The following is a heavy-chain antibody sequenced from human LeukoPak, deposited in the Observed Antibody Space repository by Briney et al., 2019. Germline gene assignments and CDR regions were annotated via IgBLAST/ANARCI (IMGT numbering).Heavy chain of an antibody. Sequence: GESLQISCQGSGSSFTSYWIGWVRQMPGKGLEWMGIIYPGDSDTRYSPSFQGQVTISADKSISTAYLQWSSLKASDTAMYYCATAARGDYFDYWGQGTLVTVSS. CDR2: IYPGDSDT. CDR1: GSSFTSYW. D-gene: IGHD3-10*01. V-gene: IGHV5-51*01. J-gene: IGHJ4*02. CDR3: ATAARGDYFDY.